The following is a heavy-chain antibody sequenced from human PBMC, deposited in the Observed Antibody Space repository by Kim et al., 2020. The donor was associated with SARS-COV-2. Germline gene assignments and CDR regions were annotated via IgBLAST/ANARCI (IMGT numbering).Heavy chain of an antibody. CDR3: ARDLEPAMESPSNRGHWFDP. CDR2: IYYSGST. V-gene: IGHV4-61*01. CDR1: GGSVSSGSYY. D-gene: IGHD5-18*01. Sequence: SETLSLTCTVSGGSVSSGSYYWSWIRQPPGKGLEWIGYIYYSGSTNYNPSLKSRVTISVDTSKNQFSLKLSSVTAADTAVYYCARDLEPAMESPSNRGHWFDPWGQGTLVTVSS. J-gene: IGHJ5*02.